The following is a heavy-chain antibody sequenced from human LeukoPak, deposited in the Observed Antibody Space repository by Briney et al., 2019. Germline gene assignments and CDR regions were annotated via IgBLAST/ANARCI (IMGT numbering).Heavy chain of an antibody. D-gene: IGHD6-13*01. CDR1: GYTFTSYG. CDR3: ARDSRIAAAGTRPPLTY. Sequence: GASVKVSCKASGYTFTSYGISWVRQAPGQGLEWMGWISAYNGNTNYAQKLQGRVTMTTDTSTSTAYMELRSLRSDDTAVYYCARDSRIAAAGTRPPLTYWGQGTLVTVSS. CDR2: ISAYNGNT. V-gene: IGHV1-18*01. J-gene: IGHJ4*02.